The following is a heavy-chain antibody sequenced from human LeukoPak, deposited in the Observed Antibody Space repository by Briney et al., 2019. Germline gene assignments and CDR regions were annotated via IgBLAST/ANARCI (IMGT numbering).Heavy chain of an antibody. Sequence: PGGSLRLSCVASGFTFGKYWMSWVRQAPGKGLEWVANIKQDGSEKYYVDSVKGRFTISRDNAKNSLYLQMNSLRAEDTAVYYCARDFPPDYGDYFDYWGQGTLVTVSS. CDR2: IKQDGSEK. D-gene: IGHD4-17*01. J-gene: IGHJ4*02. CDR3: ARDFPPDYGDYFDY. V-gene: IGHV3-7*03. CDR1: GFTFGKYW.